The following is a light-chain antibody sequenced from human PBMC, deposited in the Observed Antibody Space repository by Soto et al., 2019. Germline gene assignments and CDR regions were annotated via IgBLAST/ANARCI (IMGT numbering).Light chain of an antibody. Sequence: QTVVTQEPSFSVSPGRTVTLTCGLSSGSVSTSYYPSWYQQTPGQAPRTLIYSTKTRSSGVPDRFSGSILGNKAALTITGAQADDESDYYCVLYMGSGIGVFGGGTQLTVL. CDR1: SGSVSTSYY. CDR2: STK. CDR3: VLYMGSGIGV. J-gene: IGLJ3*02. V-gene: IGLV8-61*01.